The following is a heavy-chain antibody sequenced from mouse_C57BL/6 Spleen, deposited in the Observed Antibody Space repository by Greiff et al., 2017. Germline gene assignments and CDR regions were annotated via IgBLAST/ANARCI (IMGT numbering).Heavy chain of an antibody. D-gene: IGHD1-1*01. J-gene: IGHJ4*01. Sequence: QVQLQQPGAELVKPGASVKMSCKASGYTFTSYWITWVKQRPGQGLEWIGDIYPGSGGTNYNEKFKSKATLTVDRSSSTAYMQLSSLTSEYSAFYCCARDDYYGSSPYAMDYWGQGTSVTVSS. CDR3: ARDDYYGSSPYAMDY. V-gene: IGHV1-55*01. CDR1: GYTFTSYW. CDR2: IYPGSGGT.